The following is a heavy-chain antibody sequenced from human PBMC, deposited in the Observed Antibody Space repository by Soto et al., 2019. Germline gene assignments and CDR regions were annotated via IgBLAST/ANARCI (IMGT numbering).Heavy chain of an antibody. Sequence: EVQLLESGGTLVQPGGSLRLSCAASGFTFSSYGMSCVRQAPGKGLEWVSAFSSSGGSTYYADSVKGRFTFSRNNSKNRQDLQMNSLRAEDTGVYYCAKGSGSSWYSTWRQGTLVTVSS. J-gene: IGHJ4*02. D-gene: IGHD6-13*01. CDR3: AKGSGSSWYST. V-gene: IGHV3-23*01. CDR1: GFTFSSYG. CDR2: FSSSGGST.